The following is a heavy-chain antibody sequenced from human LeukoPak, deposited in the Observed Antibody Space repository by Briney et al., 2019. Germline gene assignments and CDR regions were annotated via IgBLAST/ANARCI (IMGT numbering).Heavy chain of an antibody. J-gene: IGHJ4*02. Sequence: SETLSLTCAVYGGSFSGHYWSWIRQSPGKGLEWIGEINHSGITNYNPSLKSRVSISVDTSKNQFSLKLSSVTAADTAVYYCTYSGSYYPDYWGQGTLVTVSS. CDR1: GGSFSGHY. CDR2: INHSGIT. V-gene: IGHV4-34*01. D-gene: IGHD1-26*01. CDR3: TYSGSYYPDY.